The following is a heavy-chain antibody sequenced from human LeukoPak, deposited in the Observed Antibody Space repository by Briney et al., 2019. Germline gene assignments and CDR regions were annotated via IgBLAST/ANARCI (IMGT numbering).Heavy chain of an antibody. V-gene: IGHV1-18*01. D-gene: IGHD3-22*01. Sequence: PGASVKVSCKASGYTFTSYGISWVRQAPGQGLEWMGWISAYNGNTNYAQKLQGRVTMTTDTSTSTAYMELRSLRSDDTAVYYCARDRGYYYDSSGYYPFDYWGQGTLVTVSS. J-gene: IGHJ4*02. CDR3: ARDRGYYYDSSGYYPFDY. CDR2: ISAYNGNT. CDR1: GYTFTSYG.